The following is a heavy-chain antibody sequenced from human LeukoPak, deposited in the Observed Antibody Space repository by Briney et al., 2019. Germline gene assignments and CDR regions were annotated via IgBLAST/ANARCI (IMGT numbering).Heavy chain of an antibody. J-gene: IGHJ6*03. CDR2: IYSGGST. CDR1: GFTVSSNY. D-gene: IGHD6-6*01. Sequence: GGSLRLSCAASGFTVSSNYMSWVRQAPGKGLEWVSVIYSGGSTYYADSVKGRFTISRDNSKNTLYLQMNSLRAEDTAVYYCARGMGSSSAPYYYYYYMDVWGKGTTVTVSS. CDR3: ARGMGSSSAPYYYYYYMDV. V-gene: IGHV3-53*01.